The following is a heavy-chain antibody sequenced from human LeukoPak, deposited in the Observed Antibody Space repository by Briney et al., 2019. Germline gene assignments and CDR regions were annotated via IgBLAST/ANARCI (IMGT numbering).Heavy chain of an antibody. V-gene: IGHV3-23*01. Sequence: GGSLRLSCAASGFTFSNYAMSWVRQAPGKGLEWVSAISGSGDNTYYADSVKGWFTVSRDNSKNTLYVQMKSLRAEDTAVYYCAKDFVVVPGNVNYFDYWGQGTLVTVSS. CDR1: GFTFSNYA. J-gene: IGHJ4*02. D-gene: IGHD2-21*02. CDR2: ISGSGDNT. CDR3: AKDFVVVPGNVNYFDY.